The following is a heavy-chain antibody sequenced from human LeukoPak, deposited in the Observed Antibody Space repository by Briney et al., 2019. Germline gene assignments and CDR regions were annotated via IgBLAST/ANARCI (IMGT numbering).Heavy chain of an antibody. Sequence: SETLSLTCTVSGGSISSSSYYWGWIRQPPGKGLEWIGSIYYSGSTYYNPSLKSRVTISVDTSKNQFSLELSSVTAADTAVYYCARHPDCSSTSCPFDYWGQGTLVTVSS. CDR1: GGSISSSSYY. D-gene: IGHD2-2*01. V-gene: IGHV4-39*01. CDR2: IYYSGST. CDR3: ARHPDCSSTSCPFDY. J-gene: IGHJ4*02.